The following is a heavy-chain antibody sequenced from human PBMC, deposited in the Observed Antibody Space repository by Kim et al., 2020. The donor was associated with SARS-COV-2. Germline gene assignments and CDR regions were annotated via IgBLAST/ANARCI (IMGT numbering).Heavy chain of an antibody. J-gene: IGHJ4*02. CDR2: IYHSGRT. V-gene: IGHV4-38-2*02. CDR1: GDSISSGNY. CDR3: ARDPRDYVWGSYRWHVYFDY. Sequence: SETLSLTCTVSGDSISSGNYWGGIRQPPGKGLEWIGSIYHSGRTHYNKSLKTRVTISVDTSKNQFSLKLRSVTAADTAVYYCARDPRDYVWGSYRWHVYFDYWGQGTLVTVSS. D-gene: IGHD3-16*02.